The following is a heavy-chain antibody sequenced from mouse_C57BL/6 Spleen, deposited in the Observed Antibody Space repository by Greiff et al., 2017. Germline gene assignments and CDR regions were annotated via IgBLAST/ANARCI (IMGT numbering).Heavy chain of an antibody. J-gene: IGHJ3*01. D-gene: IGHD1-1*01. V-gene: IGHV2-5*01. Sequence: VMLVESGPGLVQPSQSLSITCTVSGFSLTSYGVHWVRQSPGKGLEWLGVIWRGGSTDYTAAFMSRLSITKDTSKSQVFCKMNSLQADDTAIYYCAKNNNYGSSAWFAYWGQGTLVTVSA. CDR2: IWRGGST. CDR3: AKNNNYGSSAWFAY. CDR1: GFSLTSYG.